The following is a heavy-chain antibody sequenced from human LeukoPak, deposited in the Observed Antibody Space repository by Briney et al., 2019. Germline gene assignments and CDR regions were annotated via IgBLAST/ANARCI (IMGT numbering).Heavy chain of an antibody. V-gene: IGHV3-74*01. D-gene: IGHD3-16*01. CDR1: GFTFSSYW. J-gene: IGHJ4*02. CDR3: ARDRRDYVTSFFDF. CDR2: IKSDGST. Sequence: GGSLRLSCAASGFTFSSYWMHWVRQTPGKGLMWVARIKSDGSTIYADSVQGRFIISRDNAKNMVYLQMNSLRAEDTAVYYCARDRRDYVTSFFDFWGQGTLVTVSS.